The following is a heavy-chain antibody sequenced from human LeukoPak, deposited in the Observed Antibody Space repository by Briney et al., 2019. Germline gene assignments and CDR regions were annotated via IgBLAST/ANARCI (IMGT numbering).Heavy chain of an antibody. CDR1: GYTFTYYA. J-gene: IGHJ4*02. V-gene: IGHV7-4-1*02. Sequence: GASVKVSCKASGYTFTYYAMNWVRQAPGQGLEWMGWIDTNTGNPTYAQGFTGRFGLSLDTSVSTAYLQISSLKAEDTAVYYCARKPYDSRGYYLHEYWGQGTLVTVSS. CDR2: IDTNTGNP. CDR3: ARKPYDSRGYYLHEY. D-gene: IGHD3-22*01.